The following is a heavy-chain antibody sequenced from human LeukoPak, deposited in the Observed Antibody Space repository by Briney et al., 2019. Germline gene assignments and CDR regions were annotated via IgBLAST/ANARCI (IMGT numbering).Heavy chain of an antibody. CDR1: GFTFTSYG. Sequence: GGSLRLSCAASGFTFTSYGMHWVRRAPGKGLGWVAFIRYDGSNKYYADSVKGRCTISRDNSKNTLYLQMISLRPEDTAVYYCAKADGMATIVGIGNWGQGTLVTASS. CDR3: AKADGMATIVGIGN. D-gene: IGHD5-24*01. CDR2: IRYDGSNK. V-gene: IGHV3-30*02. J-gene: IGHJ4*02.